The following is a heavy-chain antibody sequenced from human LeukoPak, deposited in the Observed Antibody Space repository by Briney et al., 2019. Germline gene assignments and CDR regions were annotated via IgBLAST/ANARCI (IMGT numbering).Heavy chain of an antibody. Sequence: SGGSLRLSCAASGFNFNYVWMNWVRQAPGKGLEWVGRIKSKTDGGTTDYAAPVKGRFTISRDDSKNTLYLQMNSLKTEDTAVYYCTTAILHPPQLAPFDYWGQGTLVTVSS. D-gene: IGHD6-6*01. J-gene: IGHJ4*02. CDR2: IKSKTDGGTT. CDR3: TTAILHPPQLAPFDY. V-gene: IGHV3-15*07. CDR1: GFNFNYVW.